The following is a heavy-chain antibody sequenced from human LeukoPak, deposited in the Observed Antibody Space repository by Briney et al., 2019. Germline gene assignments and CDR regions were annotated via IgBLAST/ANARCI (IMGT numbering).Heavy chain of an antibody. V-gene: IGHV1-24*01. Sequence: ASVKVSCKVSGYTLTELSMHWVRQAPGKGLEWMGGFDPEDGETIYAQKFQGRVTMTRDMSTSTVYMELSSLRSEDTAVYYCARGTYYDFWSGYYIDAGYYFDYWGQGTLVTVSS. D-gene: IGHD3-3*01. CDR2: FDPEDGET. J-gene: IGHJ4*02. CDR1: GYTLTELS. CDR3: ARGTYYDFWSGYYIDAGYYFDY.